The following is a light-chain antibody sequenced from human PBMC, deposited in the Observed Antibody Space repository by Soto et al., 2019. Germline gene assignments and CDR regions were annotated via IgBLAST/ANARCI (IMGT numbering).Light chain of an antibody. V-gene: IGKV3-11*01. Sequence: EIVLTQSPATLSLSPGERATLSCRASQSVSSYLAWYQQKPGQAPRLLIYDASNRATGIPARFSGSGSGTDFTLSISRLEPDDFAVYYCQQYGISPGTFGQGTKVDIK. CDR2: DAS. CDR3: QQYGISPGT. J-gene: IGKJ1*01. CDR1: QSVSSY.